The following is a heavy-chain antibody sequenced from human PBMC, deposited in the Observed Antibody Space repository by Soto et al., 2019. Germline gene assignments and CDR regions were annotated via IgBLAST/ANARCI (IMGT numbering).Heavy chain of an antibody. CDR1: GFTFSGSA. D-gene: IGHD2-21*01. Sequence: EVQLVESGGGLVQPGGSLKLSCAASGFTFSGSAMHWVRQASGKGLEWVGRIRSKANTYATAYAAWGKGRFSISRGDSKDTTDLQMNSRKTEDTAVDLCTRLHTYACDYWCQGALVTVSS. V-gene: IGHV3-73*01. CDR3: TRLHTYACDY. J-gene: IGHJ4*02. CDR2: IRSKANTYAT.